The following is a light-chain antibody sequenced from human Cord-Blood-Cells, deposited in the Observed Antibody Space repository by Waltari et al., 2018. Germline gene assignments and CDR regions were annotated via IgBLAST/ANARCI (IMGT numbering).Light chain of an antibody. CDR1: SSDVGSYNL. J-gene: IGLJ1*01. CDR3: CSYAGSSTYV. CDR2: GGS. V-gene: IGLV2-23*01. Sequence: QSALTQPASVSGSPGQSLTISCTGTSSDVGSYNLAACYQQHPGKAPKRIIYGGSKSPSGVSNRFAGSKSGNTASLTISGLQAEDEADYYCCSYAGSSTYVFGTGTKVTVL.